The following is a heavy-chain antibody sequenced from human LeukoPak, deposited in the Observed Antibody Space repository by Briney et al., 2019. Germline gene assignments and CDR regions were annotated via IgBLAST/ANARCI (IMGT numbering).Heavy chain of an antibody. CDR3: AKDSGPWGYCTTTSCYFAY. Sequence: GGSLRLSCAASGFTFSSFAMSWVRQAPAKGLEWVSAISGSGSSPYYADSVKGRFTISRDNSKSTLYLQMNSLRAGDTAVYYCAKDSGPWGYCTTTSCYFAYWGQGALVTVSS. CDR2: ISGSGSSP. CDR1: GFTFSSFA. J-gene: IGHJ4*02. V-gene: IGHV3-23*01. D-gene: IGHD2-2*01.